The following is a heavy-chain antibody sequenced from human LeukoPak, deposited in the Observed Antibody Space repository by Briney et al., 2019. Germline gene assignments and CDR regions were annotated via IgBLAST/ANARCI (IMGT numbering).Heavy chain of an antibody. J-gene: IGHJ4*02. CDR3: ARGYYGSGSRYFDY. V-gene: IGHV1-2*02. CDR1: GYTFTGYY. CDR2: INPNSGGT. Sequence: ASVKVSCKASGYTFTGYYMHWVRQAPGQGLEWMGWINPNSGGTNYAQKFQGRVTMTRDTSISTAYMELSRLRSDDTAVYYCARGYYGSGSRYFDYWGQGTLVTVSS. D-gene: IGHD3-10*01.